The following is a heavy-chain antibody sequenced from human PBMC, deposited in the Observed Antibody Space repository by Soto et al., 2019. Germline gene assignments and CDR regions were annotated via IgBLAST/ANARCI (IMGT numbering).Heavy chain of an antibody. D-gene: IGHD4-4*01. CDR3: ARDAFYNYFDS. CDR2: IWYDGSKQ. CDR1: GFSISRNA. J-gene: IGHJ4*02. Sequence: QVQLVESGGGVVQPGGSLRLSCAASGFSISRNAMHWVRKAPGKGLEWVAVIWYDGSKQYYGDSVNGRFTISRDVSKKMVYLQMNSLSPDDTSVYYCARDAFYNYFDSWGQGTLVIVSS. V-gene: IGHV3-33*01.